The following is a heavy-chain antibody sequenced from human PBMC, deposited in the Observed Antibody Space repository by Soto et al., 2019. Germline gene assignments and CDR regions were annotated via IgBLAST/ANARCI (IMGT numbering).Heavy chain of an antibody. J-gene: IGHJ4*02. CDR3: ARAYYDSSGYYDY. CDR2: INPNSGGT. CDR1: GYTFTGYY. Sequence: QVQLVQSGAEVKKPGASVKVSCKASGYTFTGYYMHWVRQAPGQGLEWMGWINPNSGGTNYAQKVQGRVTMTRDTSISTADMELSRLRSDDTAVYYWARAYYDSSGYYDYWGQGTLVTVSS. D-gene: IGHD3-22*01. V-gene: IGHV1-2*02.